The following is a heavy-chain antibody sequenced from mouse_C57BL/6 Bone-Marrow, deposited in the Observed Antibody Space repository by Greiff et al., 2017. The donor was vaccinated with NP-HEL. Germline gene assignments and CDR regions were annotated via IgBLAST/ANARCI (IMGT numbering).Heavy chain of an antibody. CDR1: GYTFTTYW. Sequence: QVQLQQSGAELAKPGASVKLSCKASGYTFTTYWLHWVKQRPGQGLEWLGYINPSSGYTKYNQKFKDKATLTADKSSSTAYMQLSSLTYEDFAVYYCARLLRDYWGQGTTLTVSS. CDR3: ARLLRDY. D-gene: IGHD1-1*01. V-gene: IGHV1-7*01. J-gene: IGHJ2*01. CDR2: INPSSGYT.